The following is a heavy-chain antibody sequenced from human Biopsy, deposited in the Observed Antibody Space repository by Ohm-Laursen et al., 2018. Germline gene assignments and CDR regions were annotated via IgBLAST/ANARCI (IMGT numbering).Heavy chain of an antibody. CDR3: ARAFRGQYFYYYYGMDV. Sequence: SLRLSCTAPGFTFDDYGMHWVRQAPGKGLEWVSLISWDGRTRYYADSVKGRFTISRDNSKNSLYLQMNSLRLEDTALYFCARAFRGQYFYYYYGMDVWGQGTTVTVSS. CDR1: GFTFDDYG. D-gene: IGHD3-9*01. CDR2: ISWDGRTR. V-gene: IGHV3-43D*04. J-gene: IGHJ6*02.